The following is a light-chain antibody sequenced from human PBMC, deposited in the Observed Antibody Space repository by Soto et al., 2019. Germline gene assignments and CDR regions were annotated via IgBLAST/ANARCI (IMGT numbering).Light chain of an antibody. CDR1: QSVDRY. CDR3: QQRDKWPST. J-gene: IGKJ2*02. CDR2: DAY. Sequence: EVVVTQSPDTLYFSPGETATLSCRASQSVDRYVACSPQKLCQAPRLLIYDAYTRATGVAARFTGSGSATDFSLTITRLEPEDFDVYYCQQRDKWPSTFGPGKKVE. V-gene: IGKV3-11*01.